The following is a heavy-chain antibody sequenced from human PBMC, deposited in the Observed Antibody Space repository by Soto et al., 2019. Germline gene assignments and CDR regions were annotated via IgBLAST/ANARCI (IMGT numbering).Heavy chain of an antibody. J-gene: IGHJ4*02. CDR1: GVSISSGSYY. CDR2: IDSSGNT. Sequence: PSETLSLTCSASGVSISSGSYYWGWIRQPPGKGLEWIGSIDSSGNTYYNPSLKSRISIAVDKSKNEFSLKLRSMTAADTAVYYCARHPSIPRYSYYYWGQGILVTVSS. D-gene: IGHD3-22*01. V-gene: IGHV4-39*01. CDR3: ARHPSIPRYSYYY.